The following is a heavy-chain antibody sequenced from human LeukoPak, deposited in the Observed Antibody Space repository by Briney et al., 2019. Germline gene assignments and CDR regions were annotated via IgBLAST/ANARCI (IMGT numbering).Heavy chain of an antibody. J-gene: IGHJ4*02. CDR2: ISSGSTI. CDR3: ARGEGASFDY. D-gene: IGHD1-26*01. V-gene: IGHV3-48*03. Sequence: GGSLRLSCAASGFTFSSYEMNWVRQAPGKGLEWVSYISSGSTIYYADSVKGRFTISRDNAKNSLYLQMNSLRAEDTAVYYCARGEGASFDYWGQGTLVTVSS. CDR1: GFTFSSYE.